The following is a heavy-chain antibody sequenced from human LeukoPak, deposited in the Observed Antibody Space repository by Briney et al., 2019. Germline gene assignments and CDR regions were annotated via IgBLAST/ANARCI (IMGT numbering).Heavy chain of an antibody. J-gene: IGHJ4*02. CDR1: GYTFTGYY. CDR2: INPNSGGT. CDR3: AREVVHRGYSYGYYFDY. Sequence: ASVKVSCKASGYTFTGYYMHWVRQAPGQGLEWMGWINPNSGGTNYAQKFQGRVTMTRDTSISTAYMELSSLRSEDTAVYYCAREVVHRGYSYGYYFDYWGQGTLVTVSS. V-gene: IGHV1-2*02. D-gene: IGHD5-18*01.